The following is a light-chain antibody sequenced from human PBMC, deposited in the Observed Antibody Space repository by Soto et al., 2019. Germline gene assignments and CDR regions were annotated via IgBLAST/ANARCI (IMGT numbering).Light chain of an antibody. V-gene: IGKV3-15*01. Sequence: ERVMTQSPATLSVSPGERATLSCRASESVSSHLAWYQQKPGLAPRLLIYGASTRATGVPARFIGSGSGTEFTLTISSLQSEDFATYYCQHLRTFGQGTKVEIQ. J-gene: IGKJ1*01. CDR1: ESVSSH. CDR2: GAS. CDR3: QHLRT.